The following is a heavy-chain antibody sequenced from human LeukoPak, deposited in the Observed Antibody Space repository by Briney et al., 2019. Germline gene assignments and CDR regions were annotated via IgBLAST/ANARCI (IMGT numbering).Heavy chain of an antibody. Sequence: PVGTLRLSSAPSIFTFRGYAMSWVREAPGKGLERGSAISGSGGSTYYADSAKGRFTISRDNSKTTLYLQMSRLRAQAPPVYYCASLLRYFDRSNWFDPWGQGTLVTVSS. D-gene: IGHD3-9*01. CDR2: ISGSGGST. CDR1: IFTFRGYA. V-gene: IGHV3-23*01. J-gene: IGHJ5*02. CDR3: ASLLRYFDRSNWFDP.